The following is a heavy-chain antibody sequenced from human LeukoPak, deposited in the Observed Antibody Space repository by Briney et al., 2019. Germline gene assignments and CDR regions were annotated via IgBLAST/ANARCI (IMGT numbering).Heavy chain of an antibody. V-gene: IGHV4-59*01. CDR1: GGSISSYY. J-gene: IGHJ4*02. CDR3: AKTLRFLERQLYFDY. CDR2: IYYSGST. D-gene: IGHD3-3*01. Sequence: PSETLSLTCTVSGGSISSYYWSWIRQPPGKGLEWIGYIYYSGSTNYNPSLKSRVTISVDMSKNQFSLKLSSVTAADTALYYCAKTLRFLERQLYFDYWGQGTLVTVSS.